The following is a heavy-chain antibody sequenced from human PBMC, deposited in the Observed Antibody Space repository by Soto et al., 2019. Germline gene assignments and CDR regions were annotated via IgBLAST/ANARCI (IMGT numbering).Heavy chain of an antibody. CDR2: INYSGST. CDR3: ARERLAVAGKGGWFDP. V-gene: IGHV4-39*02. Sequence: RSETLSLTCTVSGASIISSSYYWGWIRQPPGKGLEWIGSINYSGSTYYNPSLKSRVTISADTSKNQFSLKLRSVTAADTAVYYCARERLAVAGKGGWFDPWGQETLVTVSS. CDR1: GASIISSSYY. J-gene: IGHJ5*02. D-gene: IGHD6-19*01.